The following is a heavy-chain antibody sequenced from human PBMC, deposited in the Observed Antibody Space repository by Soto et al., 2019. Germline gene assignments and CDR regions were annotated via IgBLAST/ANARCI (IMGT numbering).Heavy chain of an antibody. D-gene: IGHD4-17*01. V-gene: IGHV3-23*01. CDR3: AKESGLTVLTPLGFDY. J-gene: IGHJ4*02. CDR1: GFTFSSYA. Sequence: EVQLLQSGGGLVQPGGSLRLSCAASGFTFSSYALSWVRQAPGKGLEWVSTITASGGSTYYADSVKGRFTISRDISRNTLNLQMNSLRAEDTAVYSCAKESGLTVLTPLGFDYWGQGTLVSVSS. CDR2: ITASGGST.